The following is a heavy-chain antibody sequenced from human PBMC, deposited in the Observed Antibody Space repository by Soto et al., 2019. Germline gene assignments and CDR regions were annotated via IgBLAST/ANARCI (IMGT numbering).Heavy chain of an antibody. CDR3: TGGYCTGGTCYSGYFQP. V-gene: IGHV3-73*02. Sequence: EVQLVQSGGGLVQPGGSLKLSCAASGFTFSGSTVHWVRQASGEGLQWVGRIRSKAKDYATTYIASVKGRFTIPRDDSRNTAYLQMSDLKSEDTAVYYCTGGYCTGGTCYSGYFQPWGEGPLVTVFS. J-gene: IGHJ1*01. D-gene: IGHD2-15*01. CDR1: GFTFSGST. CDR2: IRSKAKDYAT.